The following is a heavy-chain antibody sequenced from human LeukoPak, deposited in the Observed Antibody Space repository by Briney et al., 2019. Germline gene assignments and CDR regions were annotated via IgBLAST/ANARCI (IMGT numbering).Heavy chain of an antibody. J-gene: IGHJ5*02. CDR2: VYPGDSDT. D-gene: IGHD6-19*01. CDR1: GYSFTSYW. CDR3: ARQGTAVAGAERVADWFDP. V-gene: IGHV5-51*01. Sequence: GESLKISCKGSGYSFTSYWIGWVRQMPGKGLEWTGIVYPGDSDTRYSPSFQGQVTISADKSISTAYLQWSSLKASDTAMYYCARQGTAVAGAERVADWFDPWGQGTLVTVSS.